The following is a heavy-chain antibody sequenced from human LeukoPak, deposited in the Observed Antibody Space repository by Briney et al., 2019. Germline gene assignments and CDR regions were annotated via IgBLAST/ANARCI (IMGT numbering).Heavy chain of an antibody. V-gene: IGHV2-26*01. Sequence: ESGPTLVNPTETLTLTCTVSGFPLSNARMGVSWIRQPPGKALGWLAHIFSNDEKSYSTSLKSRLTISKDTSKSQVVLTMTNMDPVDTATYYCARMSDFWSGYYIHYWGQGTLVTVSS. CDR2: IFSNDEK. CDR1: GFPLSNARMG. J-gene: IGHJ4*02. D-gene: IGHD3-3*01. CDR3: ARMSDFWSGYYIHY.